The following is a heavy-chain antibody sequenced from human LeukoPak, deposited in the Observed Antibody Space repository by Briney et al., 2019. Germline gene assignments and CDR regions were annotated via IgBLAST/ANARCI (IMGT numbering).Heavy chain of an antibody. CDR3: ASGMVYAVADYGMDV. Sequence: PGGSLRLSCAASGFTFSSYWMSWVRQAPGKGLEWVANIKQDGSEKYYVDSVKGRFTISRDNAKNSLYLQMNSLRAEDTAVYYCASGMVYAVADYGMDVWGQGTTVTVSS. V-gene: IGHV3-7*01. D-gene: IGHD2-8*01. J-gene: IGHJ6*02. CDR1: GFTFSSYW. CDR2: IKQDGSEK.